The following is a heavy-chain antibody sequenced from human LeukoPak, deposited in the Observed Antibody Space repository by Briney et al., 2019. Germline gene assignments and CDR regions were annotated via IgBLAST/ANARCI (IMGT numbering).Heavy chain of an antibody. CDR2: IIPAFGRA. CDR3: AKGGSYTTGWYADS. D-gene: IGHD6-19*01. Sequence: GASVKVSCKASGGTFSSYAISWVRQAPGQGLEWMGGIIPAFGRADYAEKFRDRITITADETTSTAYMELRSLTSEDTAVYYCAKGGSYTTGWYADSWGQGTQVAVSS. V-gene: IGHV1-69*01. CDR1: GGTFSSYA. J-gene: IGHJ5*01.